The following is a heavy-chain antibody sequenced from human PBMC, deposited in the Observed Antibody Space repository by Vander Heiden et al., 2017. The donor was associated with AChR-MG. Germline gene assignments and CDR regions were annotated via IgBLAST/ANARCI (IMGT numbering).Heavy chain of an antibody. CDR2: IIPIFGTA. Sequence: QVQLVQSGADVKKPGSSVKVSCKAFGGILSSYGISWVRQAPGQELEWMRGIIPIFGTANYAQKCQGRVTITADKSTSTAYMELSSLRSEDTAAYYCARGENYYDSSGYSDAFDIWGQGTMVTVFS. J-gene: IGHJ3*02. D-gene: IGHD3-22*01. CDR1: GGILSSYG. V-gene: IGHV1-69*06. CDR3: ARGENYYDSSGYSDAFDI.